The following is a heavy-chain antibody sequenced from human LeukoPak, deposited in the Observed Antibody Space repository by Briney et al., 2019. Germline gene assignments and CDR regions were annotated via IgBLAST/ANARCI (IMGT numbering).Heavy chain of an antibody. CDR1: GFTFSSYW. CDR2: INSDGSST. CDR3: ARPYDSSGTDAFDI. Sequence: GGSLRLSCAASGFTFSSYWMHWVRQAPGKGLVWVSRINSDGSSTSYADSVKGQFTISRDNAKNTLYLQMNSLRAEDTAVYYCARPYDSSGTDAFDIWGQGTMVTVSS. J-gene: IGHJ3*02. V-gene: IGHV3-74*01. D-gene: IGHD3-22*01.